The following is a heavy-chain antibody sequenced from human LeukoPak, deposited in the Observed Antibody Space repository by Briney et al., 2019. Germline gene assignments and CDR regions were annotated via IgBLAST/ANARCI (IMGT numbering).Heavy chain of an antibody. D-gene: IGHD1-26*01. J-gene: IGHJ3*02. CDR1: GGSISYYY. CDR3: AREGARWEPSFSAFDI. Sequence: PSETLSLTCTVSGGSISYYYWSWIRQPPGKGLEWIGYIYYSGSTSYNPSLKSRVTISVDTSKNQFSLKLSSVTAADTAVYYCAREGARWEPSFSAFDIWGQGTMVTVSS. CDR2: IYYSGST. V-gene: IGHV4-59*01.